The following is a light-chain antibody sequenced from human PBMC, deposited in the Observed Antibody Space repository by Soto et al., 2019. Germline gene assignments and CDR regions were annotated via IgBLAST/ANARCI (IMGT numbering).Light chain of an antibody. Sequence: QSALTQPASVSGSPGQSITISCTGTSSDAGTYNLVSWYQQYPGKAPKLIIYGVTKRPSGVSDRFSGSKSGNTASLTISGLQAADEDDYYCCSYVTSYVFGTGTKLTVL. CDR1: SSDAGTYNL. V-gene: IGLV2-23*02. CDR2: GVT. J-gene: IGLJ1*01. CDR3: CSYVTSYV.